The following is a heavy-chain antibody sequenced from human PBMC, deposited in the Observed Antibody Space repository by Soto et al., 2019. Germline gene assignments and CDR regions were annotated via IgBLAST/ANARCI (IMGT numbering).Heavy chain of an antibody. CDR3: AVGILYDSSGCSPAGDVAFDI. CDR1: GYTFTGYY. D-gene: IGHD3-22*01. CDR2: INPNNGGT. V-gene: IGHV1-2*02. J-gene: IGHJ3*02. Sequence: QVQLVQSAAEVKKPGASVKVSCKASGYTFTGYYMHWVRQAPGQGLEWMGWINPNNGGTNYAQKFQGKVTMTRDTSISTAYMELTSLRSDDTAVYYCAVGILYDSSGCSPAGDVAFDIWGQGTMVTVSS.